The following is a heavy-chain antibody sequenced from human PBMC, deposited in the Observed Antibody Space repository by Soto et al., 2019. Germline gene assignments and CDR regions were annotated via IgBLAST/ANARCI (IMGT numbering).Heavy chain of an antibody. J-gene: IGHJ4*02. Sequence: PGGSLRLSCAASGFTFSTYAMSWVRQAPGKGLEWVSAISGSGSTTYYTDSVKGRFTISRDNSKNTVYLQMNCLRAEDTAVYYCAREVRISSYWGQGTLVTV. CDR3: AREVRISSY. CDR1: GFTFSTYA. V-gene: IGHV3-23*01. CDR2: ISGSGSTT. D-gene: IGHD1-1*01.